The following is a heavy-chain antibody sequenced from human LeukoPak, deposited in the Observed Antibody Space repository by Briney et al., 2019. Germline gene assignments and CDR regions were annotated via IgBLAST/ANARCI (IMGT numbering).Heavy chain of an antibody. V-gene: IGHV1-18*01. CDR3: ARDRRSSSWYALVDY. J-gene: IGHJ4*02. D-gene: IGHD6-13*01. CDR1: VYTFTSYG. Sequence: ASVKVSCKASVYTFTSYGISWVRQAPGQGLEWMGWISAYNGNTNYAQKLQGRVTMTTDTSTSTAYMELRSLRSDDTAVYYCARDRRSSSWYALVDYWGQGTLVTVSS. CDR2: ISAYNGNT.